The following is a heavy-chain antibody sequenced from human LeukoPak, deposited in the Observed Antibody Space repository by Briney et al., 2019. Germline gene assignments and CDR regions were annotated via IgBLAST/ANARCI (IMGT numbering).Heavy chain of an antibody. CDR1: GGSFSGYY. D-gene: IGHD2-15*01. Sequence: SETLSLTCAAYGGSFSGYYWRWIRQPPGKGLEWIGGINHSGSTNYNPSLKSRVTISVDTSKNQSSLKLSSVTAADTAVYYCARGGYCSGGSCYGDRWFDPWGQGTLVTVSS. CDR3: ARGGYCSGGSCYGDRWFDP. CDR2: INHSGST. V-gene: IGHV4-34*01. J-gene: IGHJ5*02.